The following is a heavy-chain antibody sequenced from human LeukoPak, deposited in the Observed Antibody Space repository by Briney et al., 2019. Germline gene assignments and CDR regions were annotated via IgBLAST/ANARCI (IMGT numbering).Heavy chain of an antibody. Sequence: PSETLSLTCTVSGGSISSSSYYWGWIRQPPGKGLEWVGSIYYSGSTYYNPSLKSRVTISVDTSKNQFSLKLSSVTAADTAVYYCARWRGNYYDSSGGPFDYWGQGTLVTVSS. J-gene: IGHJ4*02. V-gene: IGHV4-39*07. CDR1: GGSISSSSYY. CDR3: ARWRGNYYDSSGGPFDY. CDR2: IYYSGST. D-gene: IGHD3-22*01.